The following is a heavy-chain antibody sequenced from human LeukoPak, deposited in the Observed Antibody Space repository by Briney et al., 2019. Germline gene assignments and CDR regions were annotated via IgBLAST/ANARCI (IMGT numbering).Heavy chain of an antibody. Sequence: AGGSLRLSCAASGFTFSDYYMSWIRQAPGKGLEWVSYISSSGSTIYYADSVKGRFTISRDNAKNSLYLQMNSLIAEDTAVYYCARDLYRIVVVPHYFDYWGQGTLVTVSS. CDR1: GFTFSDYY. CDR3: ARDLYRIVVVPHYFDY. CDR2: ISSSGSTI. D-gene: IGHD3-22*01. J-gene: IGHJ4*02. V-gene: IGHV3-11*04.